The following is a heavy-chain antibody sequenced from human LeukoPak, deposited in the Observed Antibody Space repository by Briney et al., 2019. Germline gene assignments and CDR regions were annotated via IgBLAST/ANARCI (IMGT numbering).Heavy chain of an antibody. V-gene: IGHV4-34*01. Sequence: SQTLSPTCAVYGGSFSGYYWSWIRQPPGKGLEWIGEINHSGSTYYNPSLKSRVTISVDTSKNQFSLKLSSVTAADTAVYYCAREDYGDYLWGQGTLVTVSS. CDR3: AREDYGDYL. CDR2: INHSGST. D-gene: IGHD4-17*01. J-gene: IGHJ4*02. CDR1: GGSFSGYY.